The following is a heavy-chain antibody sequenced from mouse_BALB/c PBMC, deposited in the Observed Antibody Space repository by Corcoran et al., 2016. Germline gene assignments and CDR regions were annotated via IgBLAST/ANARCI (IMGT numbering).Heavy chain of an antibody. CDR2: INTYTGEP. V-gene: IGHV9-3-1*01. D-gene: IGHD2-1*01. Sequence: QIQLVQSGPELKKPGETVKISCKASGYTFTNYGMNWVKQAPGKGLKWMGWINTYTGEPTYADAFKGRFAFSLETSASTAYLQINNLKNEDTATYFCARYGNYYAMDYWGQGTAVTVSS. CDR3: ARYGNYYAMDY. J-gene: IGHJ4*01. CDR1: GYTFTNYG.